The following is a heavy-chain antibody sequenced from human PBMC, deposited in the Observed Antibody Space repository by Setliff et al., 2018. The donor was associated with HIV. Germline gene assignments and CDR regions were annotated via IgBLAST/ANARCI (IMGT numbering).Heavy chain of an antibody. CDR2: ISANNGNT. CDR3: AKDDRYYYDTSGSPSNWFDP. V-gene: IGHV1-18*01. Sequence: ASVKVSCKASGFSFITYGVTWVRLAPGQGLEWMGWISANNGNTNFAQNFQGRVTMTRDTSTHTVYMELTSLRSDDTAVYYCAKDDRYYYDTSGSPSNWFDPWGQGTLVTVSS. J-gene: IGHJ5*02. D-gene: IGHD3-22*01. CDR1: GFSFITYG.